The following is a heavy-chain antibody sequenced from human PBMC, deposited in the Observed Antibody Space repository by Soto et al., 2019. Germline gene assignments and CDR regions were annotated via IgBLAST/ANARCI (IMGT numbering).Heavy chain of an antibody. CDR1: GFLFSHYG. CDR2: IWSDGNRE. CDR3: ARDRDGGWFHMDV. D-gene: IGHD6-19*01. Sequence: QVQLVESGGGVVQPGRSVRLSCVGSGFLFSHYGMHWVRQAPGKGLEWVAVIWSDGNRESYADSVKGRFAISRDNSKDIFNLQINNLGAADTSVYFCARDRDGGWFHMDVWGQGTTVAVSS. V-gene: IGHV3-33*01. J-gene: IGHJ6*02.